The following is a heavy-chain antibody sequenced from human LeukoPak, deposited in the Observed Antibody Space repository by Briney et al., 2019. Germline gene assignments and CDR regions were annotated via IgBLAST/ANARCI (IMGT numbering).Heavy chain of an antibody. Sequence: GGSLRLSCAASGFTFSSYEMNWVRQAPGKGLEWVSYISSSGGSTIYYADSVKGRFTISRDNAKNSLYLQMNSLRAEDTAVYYCASGFSSYFDYWGQGTLVTVSS. CDR1: GFTFSSYE. CDR3: ASGFSSYFDY. J-gene: IGHJ4*02. D-gene: IGHD6-6*01. V-gene: IGHV3-48*03. CDR2: ISSSGGSTI.